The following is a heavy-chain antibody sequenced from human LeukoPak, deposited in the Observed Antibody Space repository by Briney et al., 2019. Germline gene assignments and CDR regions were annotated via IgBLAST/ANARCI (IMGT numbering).Heavy chain of an antibody. Sequence: SETLSLTCAVYGESFSGYYWSWIRQPPGKGLEWIGESSHSGSTNYNPSLKSRATISVDTSKNQFSLKLSSVTAADTAVYYCANTYRRAAAVEANWFDPWGQGTLVTVSS. J-gene: IGHJ5*02. D-gene: IGHD6-13*01. V-gene: IGHV4-34*01. CDR2: SSHSGST. CDR3: ANTYRRAAAVEANWFDP. CDR1: GESFSGYY.